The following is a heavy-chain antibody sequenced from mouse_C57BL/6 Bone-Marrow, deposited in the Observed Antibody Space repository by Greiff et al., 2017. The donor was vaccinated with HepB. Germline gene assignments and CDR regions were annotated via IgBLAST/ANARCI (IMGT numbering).Heavy chain of an antibody. Sequence: QVQLQQSGAELARPGASVKLSCKASGYTFTSYGISWVKQRTGQGLEWIGEIYPRSGNTYYNEKFKGKATLTADKSSSTAYMELRSLTSEDSAVYFCERVEYGNYYAMDYWGQGTSVTVSS. J-gene: IGHJ4*01. V-gene: IGHV1-81*01. D-gene: IGHD2-10*02. CDR1: GYTFTSYG. CDR3: ERVEYGNYYAMDY. CDR2: IYPRSGNT.